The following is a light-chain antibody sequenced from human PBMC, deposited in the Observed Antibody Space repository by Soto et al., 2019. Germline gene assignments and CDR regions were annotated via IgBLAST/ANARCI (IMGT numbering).Light chain of an antibody. CDR2: GDN. CDR3: QSYDSSLSHVV. Sequence: QSVLTQPHSVSGAPGQRVTIPCTGSSYNIGSYYDVHWYQQLPGTVPKLLIYGDNNRPSGVPDRFSGSKSGTSASLAITGLQAEDEADYYCQSYDSSLSHVVFGGGTKLTVL. CDR1: SYNIGSYYD. J-gene: IGLJ2*01. V-gene: IGLV1-40*01.